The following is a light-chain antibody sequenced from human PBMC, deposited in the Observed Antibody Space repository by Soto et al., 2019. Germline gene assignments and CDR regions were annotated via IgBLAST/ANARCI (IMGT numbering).Light chain of an antibody. CDR3: SSYTSSSTGV. V-gene: IGLV2-14*01. CDR1: SSDVGGYNY. Sequence: QSVLTQPASVSGSPGQSITISCTGTSSDVGGYNYVSWYQQHPGKAPKLMIYEVSNRPSGVSNRFSGPKSGNTASLTISGLQAEDEADYYCSSYTSSSTGVFGTGTKV. CDR2: EVS. J-gene: IGLJ1*01.